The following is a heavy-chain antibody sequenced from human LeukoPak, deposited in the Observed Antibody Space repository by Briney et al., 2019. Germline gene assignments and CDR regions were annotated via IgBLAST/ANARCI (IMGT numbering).Heavy chain of an antibody. CDR3: ASGPSGSYSNDY. V-gene: IGHV1-69*04. CDR1: GGTFSSYA. D-gene: IGHD1-26*01. CDR2: IIPILGIA. Sequence: SVKVSCKASGGTFSSYAISWVRQAPGQGLEWMGRIIPILGIANYAQKFQGRVTITADKSTSTAYMELSSLRSEDTAVYYCASGPSGSYSNDYWGQGTLVTVSS. J-gene: IGHJ4*02.